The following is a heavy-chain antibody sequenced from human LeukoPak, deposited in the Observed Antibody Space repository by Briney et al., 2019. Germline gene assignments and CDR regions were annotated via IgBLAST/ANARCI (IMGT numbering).Heavy chain of an antibody. D-gene: IGHD3-3*01. CDR1: GFTFSSYW. V-gene: IGHV3-7*01. CDR2: IKQDGREK. CDR3: ARGGVWSGYYFDY. J-gene: IGHJ4*02. Sequence: GSLRLSCAAPGFTFSSYWMSWVRQVPGKGLEGVANIKQDGREKYYVDSVKGRFTISRDNAKNSLYLQMNSLRAEDTAVYYCARGGVWSGYYFDYWGQGTLVTVSS.